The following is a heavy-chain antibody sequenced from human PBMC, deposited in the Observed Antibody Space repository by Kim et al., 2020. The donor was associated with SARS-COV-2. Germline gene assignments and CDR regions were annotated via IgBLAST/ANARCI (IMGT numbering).Heavy chain of an antibody. Sequence: SETLSLTCSVSGGSISSSIFYWGWIRQPPGKGLEWIGSLSYSGRNYYTPSLKSRVTISVDTSKNQFSLNLSSVTAADTAVYYCAGLYAYNCFDPWGQGTL. CDR3: AGLYAYNCFDP. D-gene: IGHD4-17*01. V-gene: IGHV4-39*01. CDR2: LSYSGRN. J-gene: IGHJ5*02. CDR1: GGSISSSIFY.